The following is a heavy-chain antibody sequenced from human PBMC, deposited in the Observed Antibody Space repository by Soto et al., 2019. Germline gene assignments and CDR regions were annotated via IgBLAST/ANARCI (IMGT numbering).Heavy chain of an antibody. Sequence: QLQLQESGPGLVKPSETLSLTCTVSGGSISSSSYYWGWIRQPPGKGLEWIGSIYYSGSTYYNPSLKSRFPITGDTSKNQFSRKLSSVTAADTAVYYCARHYRGYSSSWYSWFDPWGQGTLVTVSS. CDR2: IYYSGST. J-gene: IGHJ5*02. D-gene: IGHD6-13*01. CDR1: GGSISSSSYY. CDR3: ARHYRGYSSSWYSWFDP. V-gene: IGHV4-39*01.